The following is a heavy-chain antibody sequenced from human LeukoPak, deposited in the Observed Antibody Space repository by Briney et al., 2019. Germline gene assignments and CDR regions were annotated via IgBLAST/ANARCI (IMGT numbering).Heavy chain of an antibody. CDR1: GFTFSDYS. Sequence: PGGSLRLSCAASGFTFSDYSMNWVRQAPGKGLEWVSYIDGYGDTIYYADSVKGRFTISRDNAKNSLDLQMNSLRDEDTAVYYCSRRFDCWGQGTLVTVSS. CDR2: IDGYGDTI. J-gene: IGHJ4*02. CDR3: SRRFDC. V-gene: IGHV3-48*02.